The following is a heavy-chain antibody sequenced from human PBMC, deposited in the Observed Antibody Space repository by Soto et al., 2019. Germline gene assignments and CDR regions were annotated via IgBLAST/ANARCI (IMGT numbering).Heavy chain of an antibody. D-gene: IGHD6-13*01. CDR2: IIPIFGTA. CDR1: GGTFSSYA. V-gene: IGHV1-69*13. CDR3: ARDSTDVISAAARDYYFDMDA. J-gene: IGHJ6*02. Sequence: GASVKVSCKASGGTFSSYAISWVRQAPGQGLEWMGGIIPIFGTANYAQKFQGRVTITADESTSTAYMELSSLRSEDTAVYYCARDSTDVISAAARDYYFDMDALGQGTPVTVSS.